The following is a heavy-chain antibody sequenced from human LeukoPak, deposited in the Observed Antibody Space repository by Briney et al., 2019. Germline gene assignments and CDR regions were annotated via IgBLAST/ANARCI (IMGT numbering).Heavy chain of an antibody. CDR3: ARDDYGFDP. D-gene: IGHD4/OR15-4a*01. J-gene: IGHJ5*02. CDR2: IWYDGGKE. CDR1: GFTFSNYG. V-gene: IGHV3-33*01. Sequence: PGGSLRLSCAAFGFTFSNYGMHWVRQAPGKGLEWVAFIWYDGGKEYYADSVKGRFTISRDNSKNTLYLQMNSLRADDSAVYHCARDDYGFDPWGQGILVTVSS.